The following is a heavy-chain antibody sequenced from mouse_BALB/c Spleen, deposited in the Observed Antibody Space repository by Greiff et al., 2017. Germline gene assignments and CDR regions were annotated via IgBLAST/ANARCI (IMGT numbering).Heavy chain of an antibody. Sequence: EVKLLESGPELVKPGASVKISCKASGYSFTGYFMNWVKQSHGKSLEWIGRINPYNGDTFYNQKFKGKATLTVDKSSSTAHMELLSLTSEDSAVYYCGRGDALYAMDYWGQGTSVTVSS. J-gene: IGHJ4*01. CDR2: INPYNGDT. CDR1: GYSFTGYF. V-gene: IGHV1-37*01. CDR3: GRGDALYAMDY.